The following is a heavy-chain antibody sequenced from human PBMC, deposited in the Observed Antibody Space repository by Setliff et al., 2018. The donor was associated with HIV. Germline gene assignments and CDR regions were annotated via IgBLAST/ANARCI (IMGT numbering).Heavy chain of an antibody. CDR3: ARGAYYNFWSGYSAGGGSLGP. Sequence: SETLSLTCSVSGGSISGYYWNWVRQPPGKGLEWMGYIYYSGSTDYNPALKRRVTISPDTSKNQFSLKLSSVTAADTAVYYCARGAYYNFWSGYSAGGGSLGPWGQGTLVTVSS. D-gene: IGHD3-3*01. J-gene: IGHJ5*02. V-gene: IGHV4-59*01. CDR1: GGSISGYY. CDR2: IYYSGST.